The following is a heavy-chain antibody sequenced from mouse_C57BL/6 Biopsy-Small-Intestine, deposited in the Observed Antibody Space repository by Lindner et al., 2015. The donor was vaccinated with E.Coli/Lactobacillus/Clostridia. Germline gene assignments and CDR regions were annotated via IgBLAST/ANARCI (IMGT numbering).Heavy chain of an antibody. J-gene: IGHJ2*01. V-gene: IGHV1-19*01. CDR2: INPYNGGT. Sequence: VQLQESGPELVKPGASVKMSCKASGYTFTDYNMHWVKQSHGKSLEWIGVINPYNGGTSYNQKFKGKATLTVDKSSSTAYMELNSLTSEDSAVYYCARRRGNDYAFDYWGQGTTLTVSS. CDR3: ARRRGNDYAFDY. CDR1: GYTFTDYN. D-gene: IGHD2-4*01.